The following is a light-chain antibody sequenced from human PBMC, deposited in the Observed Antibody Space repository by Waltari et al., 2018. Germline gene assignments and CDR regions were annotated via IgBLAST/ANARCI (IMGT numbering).Light chain of an antibody. Sequence: NFMLTQPHSVSESPGKTVTISCTGSSDSSASKFVHWYQQRPGRAPLVVTFEGDQRPSGVPERFSGSIDSSSNSASLTISGLRTEDEADYYCQSYDDINKVVFGGGTKLTVL. CDR3: QSYDDINKVV. CDR2: EGD. J-gene: IGLJ2*01. V-gene: IGLV6-57*02. CDR1: SDSSASKF.